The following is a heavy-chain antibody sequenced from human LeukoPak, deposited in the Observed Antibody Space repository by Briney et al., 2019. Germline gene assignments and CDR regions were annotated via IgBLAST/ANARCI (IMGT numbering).Heavy chain of an antibody. Sequence: GGSLRLSCTASGLTFSTSGFNWVRQAPGKGLEWVASIGPTGSDRYHADSIKGQFTISRDNGNNFLYLQMNSLRAEDTAVYYCATETNGRHYDYWGQGNLLTVSS. D-gene: IGHD1-14*01. J-gene: IGHJ4*02. CDR1: GLTFSTSG. V-gene: IGHV3-21*06. CDR2: IGPTGSDR. CDR3: ATETNGRHYDY.